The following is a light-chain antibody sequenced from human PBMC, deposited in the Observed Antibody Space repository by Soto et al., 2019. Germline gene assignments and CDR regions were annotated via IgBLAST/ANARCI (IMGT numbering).Light chain of an antibody. Sequence: DIQMSQSPSSLSASVGDSVTITCRASETIIDYLNWYQQQPGEAPQLLIFSASSLHSGVPSRFRGSGSGTHFTLTISSLQPEDFATYFCQQSFSAPRTFGQGTKLQAK. CDR3: QQSFSAPRT. J-gene: IGKJ2*01. V-gene: IGKV1-39*01. CDR1: ETIIDY. CDR2: SAS.